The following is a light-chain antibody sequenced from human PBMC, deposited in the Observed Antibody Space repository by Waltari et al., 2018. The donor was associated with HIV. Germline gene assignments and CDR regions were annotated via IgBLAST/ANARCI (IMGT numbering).Light chain of an antibody. J-gene: IGKJ1*01. V-gene: IGKV2-30*01. Sequence: DVVMTQSPLSLPVTPGEPASISCRSRQSLVYSDGNTCLSWCQQRPGQSPSRLILKVSNREFGVRDRVSDSASGTDFTLKISRVEAEDGGVYYCMQGTHWPVAFGQGTKVEI. CDR2: KVS. CDR1: QSLVYSDGNTC. CDR3: MQGTHWPVA.